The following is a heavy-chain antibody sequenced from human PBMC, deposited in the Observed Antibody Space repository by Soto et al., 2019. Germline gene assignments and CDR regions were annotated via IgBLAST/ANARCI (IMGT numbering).Heavy chain of an antibody. CDR3: ARANYGDSALFNYYYGMDV. CDR1: GFTFSSYG. J-gene: IGHJ6*02. D-gene: IGHD4-17*01. V-gene: IGHV3-33*01. Sequence: QVQLVESGGGVVQPGRSLRLSCAASGFTFSSYGMHWVRQAPGKGLEWVAVIWYDGSNKYYADSVKGRFTIPRDNSKNTLYLQMNSLRAEDTAVYYCARANYGDSALFNYYYGMDVWGQGTTVTVSS. CDR2: IWYDGSNK.